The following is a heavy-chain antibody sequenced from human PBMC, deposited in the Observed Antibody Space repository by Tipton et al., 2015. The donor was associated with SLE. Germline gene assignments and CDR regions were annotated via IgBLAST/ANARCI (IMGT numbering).Heavy chain of an antibody. CDR2: IYYSGST. Sequence: TLSLTCTVSGGSISSYYWSWIRQPPGKGLEWIGSIYYSGSTYYNPSLKSRVTISVDTPKNQFSLKLSSVTAADTAVYYCARTNGAFDIWGQGTMVTVSS. J-gene: IGHJ3*02. V-gene: IGHV4-59*12. CDR3: ARTNGAFDI. CDR1: GGSISSYY. D-gene: IGHD1-1*01.